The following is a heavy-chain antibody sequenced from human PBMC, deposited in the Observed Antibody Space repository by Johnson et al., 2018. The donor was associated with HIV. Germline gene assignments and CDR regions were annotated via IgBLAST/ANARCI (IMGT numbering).Heavy chain of an antibody. CDR3: AKERTAMVTPFDA. CDR2: IRYDASDT. Sequence: QVQLVESGGGVVQPGGSLRLSCTASGFAFSNYGMHWVRQAPGKGLELVTFIRYDASDTYYVDSVTGRFTVSRDNSENTLFLQMNSLRDEDTAVYYCAKERTAMVTPFDAWGQGTRVTVSS. J-gene: IGHJ3*01. V-gene: IGHV3-30*02. D-gene: IGHD5-18*01. CDR1: GFAFSNYG.